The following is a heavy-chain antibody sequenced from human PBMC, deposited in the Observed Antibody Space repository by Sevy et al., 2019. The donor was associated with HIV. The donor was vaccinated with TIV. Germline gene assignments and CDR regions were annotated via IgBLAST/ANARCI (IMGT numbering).Heavy chain of an antibody. Sequence: GGSLRLSCAASGFTFSRSGMNWVRQAPGKGLEWVSYISSSGSIIYYADSVKGRFTISRDNAKNSLYLQMNSLRAEDTAVYYCARDSTVVGYFDYWGQGTLVTVSS. CDR3: ARDSTVVGYFDY. D-gene: IGHD2-15*01. J-gene: IGHJ4*02. CDR2: ISSSGSII. V-gene: IGHV3-48*01. CDR1: GFTFSRSG.